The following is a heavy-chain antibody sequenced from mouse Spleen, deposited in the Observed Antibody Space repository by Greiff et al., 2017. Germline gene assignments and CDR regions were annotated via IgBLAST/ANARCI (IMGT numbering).Heavy chain of an antibody. Sequence: EADGGLVQPKGSLKLSCAASGFTFNTNAMNWVRQAPGKGLEWVARIRSKSNNYATYYADSVKDRFTISRDDSQSMLYLQMNNLKTEDTAMYYCVTLSTAWFAYWGQGTLVTVSA. CDR3: VTLSTAWFAY. D-gene: IGHD2-1*01. CDR2: IRSKSNNYAT. CDR1: GFTFNTNA. J-gene: IGHJ3*01. V-gene: IGHV10S3*01.